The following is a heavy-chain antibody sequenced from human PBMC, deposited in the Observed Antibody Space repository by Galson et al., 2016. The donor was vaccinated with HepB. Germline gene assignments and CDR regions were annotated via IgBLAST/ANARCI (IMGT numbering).Heavy chain of an antibody. CDR1: GDAITRGSYY. CDR3: ARALSGYGYNWFDS. J-gene: IGHJ5*01. D-gene: IGHD5-12*01. Sequence: TLSLTCSVSGDAITRGSYYWSWLRQPAGKGLEWIGRIYTTGITNYNASPKRPVTISSDTSKNQFSLNLRSVSAADTAVYYCARALSGYGYNWFDSWGQGILVTVSS. CDR2: IYTTGIT. V-gene: IGHV4-61*02.